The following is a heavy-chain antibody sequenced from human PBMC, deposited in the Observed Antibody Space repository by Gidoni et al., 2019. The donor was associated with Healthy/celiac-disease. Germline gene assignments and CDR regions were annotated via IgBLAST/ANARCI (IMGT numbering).Heavy chain of an antibody. CDR2: ISGSGGRT. V-gene: IGHV3-23*01. Sequence: EVQLLESGVGLVQPGGSLRLSCASSGFTFSSYAMGWVRQAPGKGLEWVSAISGSGGRTYYADSVKGRCTISRDNSKNTLYLQMNSLRAEDTAVYYCAKDPGRTPSYWGQGTLVTVSS. J-gene: IGHJ4*02. CDR3: AKDPGRTPSY. CDR1: GFTFSSYA.